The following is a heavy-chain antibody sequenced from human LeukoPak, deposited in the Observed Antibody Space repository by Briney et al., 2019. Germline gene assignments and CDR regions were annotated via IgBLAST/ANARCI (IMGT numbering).Heavy chain of an antibody. V-gene: IGHV1-2*02. CDR1: GYTFTAYY. CDR2: INPNSGGT. D-gene: IGHD2-2*01. CDR3: AKAQPYCSSTSCYVGLVDY. J-gene: IGHJ4*02. Sequence: ASVKVSCKASGYTFTAYYMHWVRQAPGQGLEWMGWINPNSGGTNYAQKFQGRVTMTRDTSISTAYMELSRLRSDDTAVYYCAKAQPYCSSTSCYVGLVDYWGQGTLVTVSS.